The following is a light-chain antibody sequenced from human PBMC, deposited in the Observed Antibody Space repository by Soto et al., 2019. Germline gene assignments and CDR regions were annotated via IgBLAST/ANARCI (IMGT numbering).Light chain of an antibody. CDR3: QLYNDYSWT. J-gene: IGKJ1*01. V-gene: IGKV1-5*03. Sequence: DIHMTQSPSTLSASVGDRVTITCRASQSMSSSLAWYQQKPWKAPNLLIYKTSNLESGVPSWFSGSGSGTEFTPSISSLQPDYFAPYYCQLYNDYSWTFGQGTKVEIK. CDR2: KTS. CDR1: QSMSSS.